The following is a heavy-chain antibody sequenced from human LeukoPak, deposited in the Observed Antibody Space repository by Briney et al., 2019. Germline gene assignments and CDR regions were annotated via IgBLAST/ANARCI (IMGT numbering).Heavy chain of an antibody. D-gene: IGHD2/OR15-2a*01. V-gene: IGHV1-8*01. Sequence: ASVKVSCKASGYTFTSYDINWVRHATGQGLEWMGWMNPNSGNTGYAQKFQGRVTMTRNTSISTAYIELSSRRSEDAAVYYCARGLGNRDYWGQGTVVSVFS. CDR1: GYTFTSYD. CDR2: MNPNSGNT. J-gene: IGHJ4*02. CDR3: ARGLGNRDY.